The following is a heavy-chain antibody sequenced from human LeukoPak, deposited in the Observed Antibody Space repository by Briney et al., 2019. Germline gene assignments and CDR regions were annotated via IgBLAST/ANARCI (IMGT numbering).Heavy chain of an antibody. CDR1: GFIFSNYW. V-gene: IGHV3-74*01. Sequence: GGSLRLSCAASGFIFSNYWMHGVRQAPGKGLVWVSRINSDGSSTSYADSVKGRFTISRDNAKNTLYLQMNSLRAEDTAVYYCARGSGFLEWLSNWFDPWGQGTLVTVSS. J-gene: IGHJ5*02. CDR3: ARGSGFLEWLSNWFDP. D-gene: IGHD3-3*01. CDR2: INSDGSST.